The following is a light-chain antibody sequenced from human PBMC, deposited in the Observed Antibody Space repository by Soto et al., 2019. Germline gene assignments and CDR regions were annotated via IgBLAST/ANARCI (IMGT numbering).Light chain of an antibody. CDR3: QQSYGTPWT. V-gene: IGKV1-39*01. Sequence: DIQMTQSPSSLSASVRDRVIINCRASQTINRSLNWYQQKPGKAPKLLIFGASTLQSGVPSRFSGSGSGTDFTLTITSLQPEDSATYYCQQSYGTPWTFGQGTKVEIK. CDR2: GAS. J-gene: IGKJ1*01. CDR1: QTINRS.